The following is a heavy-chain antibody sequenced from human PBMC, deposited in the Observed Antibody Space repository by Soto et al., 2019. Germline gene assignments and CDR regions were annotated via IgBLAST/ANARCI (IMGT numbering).Heavy chain of an antibody. CDR1: GFTFSSYA. CDR2: ISYDGSNK. Sequence: PGGSPRLSCAASGFTFSSYAMHWVRQAPGKGLEWVAVISYDGSNKYYADSVKGRFTISRDNSKNTLYLQMNSLRAEDTAVYYCAKDPIRNTMIVVAPDYWGQGTLVTVSS. D-gene: IGHD3-22*01. V-gene: IGHV3-30-3*01. J-gene: IGHJ4*02. CDR3: AKDPIRNTMIVVAPDY.